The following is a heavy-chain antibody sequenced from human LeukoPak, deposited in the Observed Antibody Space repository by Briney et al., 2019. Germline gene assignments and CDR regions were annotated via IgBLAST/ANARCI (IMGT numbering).Heavy chain of an antibody. CDR3: ARANIVTSYGMDV. D-gene: IGHD5-12*01. CDR1: GFTLSGYD. CDR2: IGTTGDT. Sequence: PGGSLRLSCAASGFTLSGYDMHWVRQATGQGLERISAIGTTGDTYYAGPVKGRFTISRENANNSLYLQMNSLRSGDTAVYYCARANIVTSYGMDVWGQGTTVTVSS. V-gene: IGHV3-13*04. J-gene: IGHJ6*02.